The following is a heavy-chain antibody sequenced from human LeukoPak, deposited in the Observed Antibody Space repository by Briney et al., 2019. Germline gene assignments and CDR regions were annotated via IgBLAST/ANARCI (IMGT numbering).Heavy chain of an antibody. Sequence: GRSLRLSCAASGFTFSSYGIHWVRQAPGKGLEWVAVISYDGSNKYYADSVKGRFTISRDNSKNTLYLQMNSLRAEDTAVYYCAKTEGRGTTVAQRPNDYWGQGTLVTVSS. CDR1: GFTFSSYG. CDR3: AKTEGRGTTVAQRPNDY. J-gene: IGHJ4*02. D-gene: IGHD4-23*01. CDR2: ISYDGSNK. V-gene: IGHV3-30*18.